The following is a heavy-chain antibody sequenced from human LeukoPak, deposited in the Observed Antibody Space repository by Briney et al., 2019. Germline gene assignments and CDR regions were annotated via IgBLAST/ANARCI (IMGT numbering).Heavy chain of an antibody. Sequence: SETLSLTGTVSGGSISSYYWSWIRQPPGKGLEWIGYIYYSGSTNYNPSLKSRVTISVDTSKTQFSLQLSSVTAADTAVYYCARVYSSGWPDYFDYWGQGTLVTVSS. D-gene: IGHD6-19*01. CDR2: IYYSGST. V-gene: IGHV4-59*01. CDR1: GGSISSYY. J-gene: IGHJ4*02. CDR3: ARVYSSGWPDYFDY.